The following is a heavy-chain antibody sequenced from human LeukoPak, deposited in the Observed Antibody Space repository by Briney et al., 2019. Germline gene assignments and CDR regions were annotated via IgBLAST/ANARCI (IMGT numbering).Heavy chain of an antibody. CDR2: IKSDEKTT. CDR1: GLSFSSYC. CDR3: ATGIINGYEH. J-gene: IGHJ4*02. Sequence: GGSLRLSCAASGLSFSSYCMQCVRQVPGRWLVWLSFIKSDEKTTTYAHSVKGRSTISRNTAKNTLDMQMNNLRATDTALYFCATGIINGYEHWGLGTLVTVSS. D-gene: IGHD5-12*01. V-gene: IGHV3-74*01.